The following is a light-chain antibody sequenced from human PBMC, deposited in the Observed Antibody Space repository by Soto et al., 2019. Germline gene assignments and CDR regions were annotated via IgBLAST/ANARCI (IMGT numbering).Light chain of an antibody. J-gene: IGKJ1*01. Sequence: EIALTQSPGTLSLSPGEGATLSCRASQSVTNNYLAWYQQKPGQAPRLLIYGASNRATGIPDRFSGSGSGTDFSLTISRLEPEDFAVYYCQQYGNSLETFGQGTKVDI. V-gene: IGKV3-20*01. CDR2: GAS. CDR3: QQYGNSLET. CDR1: QSVTNNY.